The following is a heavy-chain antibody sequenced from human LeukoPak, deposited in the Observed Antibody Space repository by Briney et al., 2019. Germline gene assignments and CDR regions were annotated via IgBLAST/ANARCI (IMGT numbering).Heavy chain of an antibody. CDR1: GGTFSSYA. CDR3: ARGRLGFKYSSSPLGSSYFDY. Sequence: GASVKVSCKASGGTFSSYAISWVRQAPGQGLEWMGGIIPIFGTANYAQKFQGRATITTDESTSTAYMELSSLRSEDTAVYYCARGRLGFKYSSSPLGSSYFDYWGQGTLVTVSS. D-gene: IGHD6-6*01. V-gene: IGHV1-69*05. CDR2: IIPIFGTA. J-gene: IGHJ4*02.